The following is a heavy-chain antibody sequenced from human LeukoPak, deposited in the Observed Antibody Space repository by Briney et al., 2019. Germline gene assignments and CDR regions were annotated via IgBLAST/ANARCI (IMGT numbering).Heavy chain of an antibody. CDR2: IYSSGST. CDR1: GGSISSSSYY. J-gene: IGHJ4*02. V-gene: IGHV4-39*01. CDR3: ARRGGSGRSFDY. D-gene: IGHD3-10*01. Sequence: NPSETLSLTCTVSGGSISSSSYYWGWFRQPPGKALEWIGSIYSSGSTYYTPSLKSRVTISVDTSKNQFSLKLSSVPAADTAVYYCARRGGSGRSFDYWGQGILVTVSS.